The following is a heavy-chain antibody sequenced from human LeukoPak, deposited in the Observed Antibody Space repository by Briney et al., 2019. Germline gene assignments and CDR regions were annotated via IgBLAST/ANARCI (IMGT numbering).Heavy chain of an antibody. Sequence: PGGSLRLSCAASGFTFSNYWMHWVRQVPGKGLVWVAHINSDGSITRYADSVKGRFTISRDNPKNMLYLQINSLRAEDTAVYYCARAYGPGDAFDIWGQGTMVTVSS. CDR2: INSDGSIT. CDR3: ARAYGPGDAFDI. CDR1: GFTFSNYW. D-gene: IGHD2-8*01. V-gene: IGHV3-74*01. J-gene: IGHJ3*02.